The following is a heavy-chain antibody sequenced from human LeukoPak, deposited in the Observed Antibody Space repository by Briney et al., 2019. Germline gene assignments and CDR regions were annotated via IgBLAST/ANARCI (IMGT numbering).Heavy chain of an antibody. CDR3: ARGSSRAFDY. Sequence: GGSLRLSCAASGFTLSSYSMNWVRQAPGKGLEWVSYISSSSNTIYYADSVKGRFTISRDNARNSLSLQMNSLRDDDTAVYYCARGSSRAFDYWGQGTLVTVSS. D-gene: IGHD2-2*01. V-gene: IGHV3-48*02. J-gene: IGHJ4*02. CDR1: GFTLSSYS. CDR2: ISSSSNTI.